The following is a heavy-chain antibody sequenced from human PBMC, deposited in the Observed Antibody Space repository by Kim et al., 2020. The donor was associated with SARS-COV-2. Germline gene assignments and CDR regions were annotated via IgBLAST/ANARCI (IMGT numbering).Heavy chain of an antibody. CDR2: INHSGST. CDR3: ARDGGSSWAGGGYYYYYGMDV. Sequence: SETLSLTCAVYGGSFSGYYWSWIRQPPGKGLEWIGEINHSGSTNYNPSLKSRVTISVDTSKNQFSLKLSSVTAADTAVYYCARDGGSSWAGGGYYYYYGMDVWGQGTTVTVSS. D-gene: IGHD6-13*01. CDR1: GGSFSGYY. V-gene: IGHV4-34*01. J-gene: IGHJ6*02.